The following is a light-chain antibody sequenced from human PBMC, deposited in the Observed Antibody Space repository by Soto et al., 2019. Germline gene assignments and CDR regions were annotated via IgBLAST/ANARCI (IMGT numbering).Light chain of an antibody. CDR3: QQYNDWWT. Sequence: EIVMTQSPATLSVSPGEGATLSCRASQSVSSNLTWYQQKPGQAPRLLIYGASTRATGVQARFSGSVSGTEFTLTISSLQSEDFAVYYCQQYNDWWTFGQGTKVEIK. CDR2: GAS. V-gene: IGKV3-15*01. J-gene: IGKJ1*01. CDR1: QSVSSN.